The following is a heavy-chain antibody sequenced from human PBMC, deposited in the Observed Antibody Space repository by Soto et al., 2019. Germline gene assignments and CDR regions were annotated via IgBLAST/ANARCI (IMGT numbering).Heavy chain of an antibody. Sequence: GASVKVSCKVSGGTFSSYAISWVRQAPGQGLEWMGGIIPIFGTANYAQKFQGRVTITADKSTSTAYMELSSLRSEDTAVYYCARLVVITRYYYGMDVWGQGTTVTVSS. V-gene: IGHV1-69*06. D-gene: IGHD3-22*01. J-gene: IGHJ6*02. CDR3: ARLVVITRYYYGMDV. CDR2: IIPIFGTA. CDR1: GGTFSSYA.